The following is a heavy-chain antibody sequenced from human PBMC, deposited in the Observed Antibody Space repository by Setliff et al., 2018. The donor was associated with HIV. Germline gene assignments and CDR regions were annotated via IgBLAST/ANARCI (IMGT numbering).Heavy chain of an antibody. CDR3: AKGVAGLQYYYYYMDV. V-gene: IGHV4-34*01. J-gene: IGHJ6*03. CDR1: GGSFSGYY. Sequence: SETLSLTCAVYGGSFSGYYWTWIRLPPGKGLEWIGEITHSGSTNYNPSLETRVTISVDTSKNQFSLKLSSVTAADTAVYYCAKGVAGLQYYYYYMDVWGKGTTVTVSS. CDR2: ITHSGST. D-gene: IGHD6-19*01.